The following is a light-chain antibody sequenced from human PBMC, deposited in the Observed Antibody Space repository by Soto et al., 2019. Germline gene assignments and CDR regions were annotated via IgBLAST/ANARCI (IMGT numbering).Light chain of an antibody. Sequence: DIQMTQSPASLSVSVGDRVTITCRASQSINIYLNWYLQRPGQAPKLLIRSASTLPRGVPSRFSGSGSRTEFTLTIADLQPDDFGTYYCQQSLTMPITFGHGTRLEIK. V-gene: IGKV1-39*01. CDR2: SAS. J-gene: IGKJ5*01. CDR3: QQSLTMPIT. CDR1: QSINIY.